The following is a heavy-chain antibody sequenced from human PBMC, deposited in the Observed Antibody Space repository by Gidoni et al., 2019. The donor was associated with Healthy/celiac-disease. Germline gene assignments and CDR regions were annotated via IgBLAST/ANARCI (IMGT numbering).Heavy chain of an antibody. CDR1: GFTFDDYA. J-gene: IGHJ4*02. CDR3: AKDMDDTGYFDY. Sequence: EVQLVESGGGLVQPGRSLRLSCAASGFTFDDYAMHWVRQAPGKGLEWVSGISWNSGSIGYADSVKGRFTISRDNAKNSLYLQMNSLRAEDTALYYCAKDMDDTGYFDYWGQGTLVTVPS. D-gene: IGHD2-2*03. V-gene: IGHV3-9*01. CDR2: ISWNSGSI.